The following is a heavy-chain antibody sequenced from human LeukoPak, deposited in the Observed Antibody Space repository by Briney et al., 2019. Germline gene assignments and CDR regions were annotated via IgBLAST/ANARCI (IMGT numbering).Heavy chain of an antibody. D-gene: IGHD3/OR15-3a*01. Sequence: WRSLRLSCAASGFTFSSYGMHWVRQAPGKGLEWVAVISYDGSNKYYADSDSVKGRFTISRDNSKNTLYLQMNSLRAEDTAVYYCAQELRTGHWGQGALVTVSS. J-gene: IGHJ4*02. CDR2: ISYDGSNK. CDR1: GFTFSSYG. CDR3: AQELRTGH. V-gene: IGHV3-30*03.